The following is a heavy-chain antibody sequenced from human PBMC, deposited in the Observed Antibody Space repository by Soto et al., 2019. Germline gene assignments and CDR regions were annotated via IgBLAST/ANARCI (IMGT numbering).Heavy chain of an antibody. Sequence: GGSLRLSCAASGFTFSSYAMSWVRQAPGKGLEWVSAISGSGGSTYYADSVKGRFTISRGNSKNTLYLQMNGLRAEDTAVYYCAKTESDFWSGYYSWVDYWGQGPLVTVSS. V-gene: IGHV3-23*01. CDR3: AKTESDFWSGYYSWVDY. CDR1: GFTFSSYA. D-gene: IGHD3-3*01. J-gene: IGHJ4*02. CDR2: ISGSGGST.